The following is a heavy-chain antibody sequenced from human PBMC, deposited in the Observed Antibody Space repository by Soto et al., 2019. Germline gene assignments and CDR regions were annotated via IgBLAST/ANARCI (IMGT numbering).Heavy chain of an antibody. CDR2: IYFSGNA. CDR3: ARAPAPWYFGS. V-gene: IGHV4-31*03. Sequence: PSETMSLTCSVSGGSVGRVAFYWSWIRQHPEKGLEWIGYIYFSGNAYYNPSLKGRVGISLDTSKNQFSLEWTSITAADTAVYYCARAPAPWYFGSWGQGALVTVSS. J-gene: IGHJ4*02. D-gene: IGHD3-9*01. CDR1: GGSVGRVAFY.